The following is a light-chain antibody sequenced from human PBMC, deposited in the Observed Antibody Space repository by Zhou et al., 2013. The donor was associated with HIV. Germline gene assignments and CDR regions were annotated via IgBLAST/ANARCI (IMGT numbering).Light chain of an antibody. CDR1: QNIFNW. CDR2: KTS. Sequence: DIQMTQSPSTLSASVGDRVTITCRASQNIFNWLAWYQQKPGQAPKILIYKTSLLQSGVPSRFSGSGSGTEFSLTISGLHTEDFATYSCQQFSTFPLTFGGGTKVEIK. V-gene: IGKV1-5*03. CDR3: QQFSTFPLT. J-gene: IGKJ4*01.